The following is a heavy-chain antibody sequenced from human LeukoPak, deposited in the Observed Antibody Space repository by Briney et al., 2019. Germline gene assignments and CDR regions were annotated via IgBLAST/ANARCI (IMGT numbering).Heavy chain of an antibody. V-gene: IGHV3-53*01. CDR2: IYSGGST. D-gene: IGHD6-13*01. J-gene: IGHJ4*02. CDR3: ARDGFSSSWGLAY. CDR1: GFTVSSNY. Sequence: GGSLRLSCAASGFTVSSNYMSWVRQAPGRGLEWVSVIYSGGSTYYADSVKGRFTISRDNSKNTLYLQMNSLRVEDTAVYYCARDGFSSSWGLAYWGQGTLVTVSS.